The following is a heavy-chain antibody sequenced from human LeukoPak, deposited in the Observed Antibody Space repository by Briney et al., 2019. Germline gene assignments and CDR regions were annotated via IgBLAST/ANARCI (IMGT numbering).Heavy chain of an antibody. D-gene: IGHD3-22*01. CDR3: ASQYYYDSSGYYYVGSLDY. Sequence: GSSVKVSCKASGGTFSSYAISWVRQAPGQGLEWMGGIIPILGTANYAQEFQGRVTITADESTSTAYMELSSLRSEDTAVYYCASQYYYDSSGYYYVGSLDYWGQGTLVTVSS. J-gene: IGHJ4*02. CDR1: GGTFSSYA. CDR2: IIPILGTA. V-gene: IGHV1-69*01.